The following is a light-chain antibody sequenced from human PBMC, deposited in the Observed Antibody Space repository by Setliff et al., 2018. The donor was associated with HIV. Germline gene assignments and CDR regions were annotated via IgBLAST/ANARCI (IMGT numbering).Light chain of an antibody. J-gene: IGLJ1*01. CDR2: EGN. Sequence: QSVLTQPASVSGSPGQSITISCTGTSSDVGSYNLVSWYQQHPGKAPKLIIYEGNKRPSGVSTRFSGSKSGNTASLTISGLQAEDEADYYCCSFAGSSTSVFGTGTKVTFL. CDR3: CSFAGSSTSV. CDR1: SSDVGSYNL. V-gene: IGLV2-23*01.